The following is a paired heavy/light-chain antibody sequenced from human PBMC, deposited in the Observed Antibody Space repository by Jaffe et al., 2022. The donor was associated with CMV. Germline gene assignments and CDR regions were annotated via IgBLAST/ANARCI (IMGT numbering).Heavy chain of an antibody. CDR2: IYNSGHT. CDR3: ARLRAEDYGAGLFDY. J-gene: IGHJ4*02. D-gene: IGHD3-10*01. CDR1: GGSISGYL. Sequence: QVQLQESGPGLVKPSETLSLTCTVSGGSISGYLWSWIRQSPGKGLEWIGNIYNSGHTNYNPALKNRVTISLDTFRTQFSLKLSSVTAADTAIYFCARLRAEDYGAGLFDYWGQGSLVTVSS. V-gene: IGHV4-59*01.
Light chain of an antibody. J-gene: IGKJ4*01. CDR3: QQYDSLLLT. CDR2: DAS. V-gene: IGKV1-33*01. CDR1: QGISSF. Sequence: DVQMTQSPSSLSASVGDRVTITCQASQGISSFLNWYQQRPGKAPKLLIYDASHLETGVPSRFSGSGSGTDFTFTISSLQPEDVATYYCQQYDSLLLTFGGGTKVEIK.